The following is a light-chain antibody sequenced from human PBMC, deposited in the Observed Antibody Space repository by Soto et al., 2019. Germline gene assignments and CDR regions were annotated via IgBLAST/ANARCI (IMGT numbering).Light chain of an antibody. V-gene: IGKV1-33*01. Sequence: DIQMTQSPSSLSASVGDRVTITCQASQDISNYLNWYQQKPGEAPKLLIYDASKLETGVPSRFSGSGSGTDFTFTVTTLQPEDFATYYCQQFANVPYTFGQGTKLDI. CDR1: QDISNY. J-gene: IGKJ2*01. CDR2: DAS. CDR3: QQFANVPYT.